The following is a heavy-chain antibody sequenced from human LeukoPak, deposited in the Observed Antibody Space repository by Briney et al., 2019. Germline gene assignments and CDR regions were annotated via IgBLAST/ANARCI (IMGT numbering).Heavy chain of an antibody. CDR2: ISGSGGST. D-gene: IGHD3-22*01. J-gene: IGHJ4*02. CDR3: AKGGYYDSSASFDY. Sequence: PGGSLRLSCAASGFTFSSYAMSWVRQAPGKGLEWVSAISGSGGSTYYAGSVKGRFTISRDNSKNTLYLQMNSLRAEDTAVYYCAKGGYYDSSASFDYWGQGTLVTVSS. V-gene: IGHV3-23*01. CDR1: GFTFSSYA.